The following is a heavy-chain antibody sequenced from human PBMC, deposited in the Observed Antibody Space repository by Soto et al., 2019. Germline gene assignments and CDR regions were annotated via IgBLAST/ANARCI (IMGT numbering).Heavy chain of an antibody. J-gene: IGHJ5*02. D-gene: IGHD3-22*01. CDR2: IYYSGST. Sequence: PAETLSLTCTVSGGSISSYYWSWIRQPPGKGLEWIGYIYYSGSTNYNPSLKSRVTISVDTSKNQFSLKLSSVTAADTAVYYCARGLDYYDSSGPGGNWFDPWGQGTLVTSPQ. V-gene: IGHV4-59*01. CDR3: ARGLDYYDSSGPGGNWFDP. CDR1: GGSISSYY.